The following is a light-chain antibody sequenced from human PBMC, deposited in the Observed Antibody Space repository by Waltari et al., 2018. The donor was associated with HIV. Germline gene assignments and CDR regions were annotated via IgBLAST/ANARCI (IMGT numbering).Light chain of an antibody. J-gene: IGKJ1*01. CDR2: DAS. V-gene: IGKV3D-7*01. CDR3: HQDHSFPMT. CDR1: QSISIAY. Sequence: EVVLTQSPATLSLSPGESATLSCRASQSISIAYVSWYQQKPGQAPRLLIYDASTRASGVPLRFSGSGSETDFTLTITSLQPEDFAVYYCHQDHSFPMTFVQGTKVEIK.